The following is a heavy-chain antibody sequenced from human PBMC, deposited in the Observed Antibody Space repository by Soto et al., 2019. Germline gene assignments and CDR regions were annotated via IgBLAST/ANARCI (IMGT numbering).Heavy chain of an antibody. Sequence: EVQLVESGGGLIQPGGSLRLSCAVSGFTVSNNYMSWVRQAPGKGLEGVSVIYSGGYTAYGDSVKGRFTISRDNSKNTIYLKKKGLRAAEPAVYYWGTHRGGGDYWGQGTLVTVSS. CDR2: IYSGGYT. CDR3: GTHRGGGDY. V-gene: IGHV3-53*01. D-gene: IGHD3-10*01. J-gene: IGHJ4*02. CDR1: GFTVSNNY.